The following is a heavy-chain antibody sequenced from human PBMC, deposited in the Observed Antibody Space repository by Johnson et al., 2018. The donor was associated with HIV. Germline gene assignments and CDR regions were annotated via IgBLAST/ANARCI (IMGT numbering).Heavy chain of an antibody. D-gene: IGHD2-2*01. Sequence: MQLVESGGGLVQPGGSLRLSCAASGFTFSTYAMSWVRQAPGKGLEWVSAISGSGGSNKYSADSVKGRFTISRENAKTSLYLQMNSLRAGDTAMYYCAKADTMAGDAFDIWGQGTMVTVSS. J-gene: IGHJ3*02. CDR3: AKADTMAGDAFDI. CDR2: ISGSGGSNK. V-gene: IGHV3-23*04. CDR1: GFTFSTYA.